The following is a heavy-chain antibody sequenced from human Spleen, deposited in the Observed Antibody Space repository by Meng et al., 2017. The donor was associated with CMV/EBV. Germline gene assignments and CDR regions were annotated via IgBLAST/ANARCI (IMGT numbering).Heavy chain of an antibody. CDR1: GFTFSSYW. Sequence: GESLKISCAASGFTFSSYWMSWVRQAPGKGLEWVANIKQDGSEKYYVDSVKGRFTISRDNAKNSLYLQMNSLRAEDTAVYYCARDLLRDCSSTSCYKGYNWFDPWGQGTLVTVSS. V-gene: IGHV3-7*01. CDR2: IKQDGSEK. CDR3: ARDLLRDCSSTSCYKGYNWFDP. J-gene: IGHJ5*02. D-gene: IGHD2-2*02.